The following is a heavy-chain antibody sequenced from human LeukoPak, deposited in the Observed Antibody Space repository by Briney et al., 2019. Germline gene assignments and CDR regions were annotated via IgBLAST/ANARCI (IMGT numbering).Heavy chain of an antibody. D-gene: IGHD6-13*01. CDR1: GYTFTSSD. CDR2: INPNSGRT. Sequence: ASVKVSCKASGYTFTSSDFNWVRPAAGQGLEWMGWINPNSGRTGYAQKIQGRVTMTANTSISTAYMELGNLRFDDTAVYYCARGRSGLAAAGTYDYWGQGTLITVSS. J-gene: IGHJ4*02. V-gene: IGHV1-8*01. CDR3: ARGRSGLAAAGTYDY.